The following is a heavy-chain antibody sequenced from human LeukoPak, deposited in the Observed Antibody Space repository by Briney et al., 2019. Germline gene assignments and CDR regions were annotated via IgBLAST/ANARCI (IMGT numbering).Heavy chain of an antibody. Sequence: SETLSLTCSVSGGSISSHYWSWIRQPPGKGLEWIGYIYYSGSTNYNPSLKSRVTISVDTSKNQFSLKLSSVTAADTAVYYCARVGSGSFNWFDPWGQGTLVTVSS. CDR3: ARVGSGSFNWFDP. CDR2: IYYSGST. D-gene: IGHD1-26*01. J-gene: IGHJ5*02. V-gene: IGHV4-59*11. CDR1: GGSISSHY.